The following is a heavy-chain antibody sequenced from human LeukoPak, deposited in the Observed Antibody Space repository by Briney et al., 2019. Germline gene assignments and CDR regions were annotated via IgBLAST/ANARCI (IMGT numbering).Heavy chain of an antibody. CDR3: ATVVKSGSGSYYPVY. CDR1: GYTFTDYY. V-gene: IGHV1-69-2*01. Sequence: ASVKVSCKVSGYTFTDYYMHWVQQAPGKGLEWMGLVDPEDGETIYAEKFQGRVTITADTSTDTAYMELSSLRSEDTAVYYCATVVKSGSGSYYPVYWGQGTLVTVSP. J-gene: IGHJ4*02. CDR2: VDPEDGET. D-gene: IGHD1-26*01.